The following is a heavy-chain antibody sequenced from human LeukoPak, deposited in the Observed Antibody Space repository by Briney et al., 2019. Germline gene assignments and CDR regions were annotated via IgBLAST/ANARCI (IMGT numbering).Heavy chain of an antibody. CDR1: GFTVSSND. D-gene: IGHD6-19*01. Sequence: VGSLRLSCAASGFTVSSNDMSWVRQAPGKGLEWVSMIYIDGNTYYADSVKGRFTISRDNSRTTLYLHMRSLRAEDTAVYYCARDRGSGWYDYWGQGTLVTVSS. V-gene: IGHV3-66*01. CDR2: IYIDGNT. J-gene: IGHJ4*02. CDR3: ARDRGSGWYDY.